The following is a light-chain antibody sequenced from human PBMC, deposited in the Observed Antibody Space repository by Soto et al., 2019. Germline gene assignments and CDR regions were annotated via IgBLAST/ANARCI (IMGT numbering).Light chain of an antibody. CDR3: QVWDISSGHVV. Sequence: SSELTQPPSVSVAPGKTASVACGGSTIGSKSVHWYQKKSGQAPVLVMYYDSDRPSGIPERFSGSNSGNTATLTISRVGAGDEADYYCQVWDISSGHVVFGGGTKLTVL. J-gene: IGLJ3*02. V-gene: IGLV3-21*01. CDR2: YDS. CDR1: TIGSKS.